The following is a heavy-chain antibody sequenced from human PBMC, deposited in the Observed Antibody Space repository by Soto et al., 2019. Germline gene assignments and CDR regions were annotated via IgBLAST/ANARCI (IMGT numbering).Heavy chain of an antibody. D-gene: IGHD4-4*01. Sequence: LGESLKISCKGSGYSFTSYWISWVRQMPGKGLEWMGRIDPSDSYTNYSPSFQGHVTISADKSISTAYLQWSSLKASDTAMYYCARSGNYPGVDAPDKSLYYYYYGMDVWGQGTTVTVSS. CDR3: ARSGNYPGVDAPDKSLYYYYYGMDV. J-gene: IGHJ6*02. V-gene: IGHV5-10-1*01. CDR1: GYSFTSYW. CDR2: IDPSDSYT.